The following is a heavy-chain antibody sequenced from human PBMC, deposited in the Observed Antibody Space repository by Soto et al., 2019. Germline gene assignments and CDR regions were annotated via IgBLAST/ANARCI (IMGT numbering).Heavy chain of an antibody. CDR3: TTVGGSRLAARPGGYFDY. CDR2: IKGKTDGGTT. V-gene: IGHV3-15*07. J-gene: IGHJ4*02. D-gene: IGHD6-6*01. Sequence: GGLRLSCAASGFTFSNAWMNWVRQAPGKGLEWVGRIKGKTDGGTTDYAAPVKGRFTISRDDSKNTLYLQMNSLKTEDTAVYYCTTVGGSRLAARPGGYFDYWGQGTLVTVSS. CDR1: GFTFSNAW.